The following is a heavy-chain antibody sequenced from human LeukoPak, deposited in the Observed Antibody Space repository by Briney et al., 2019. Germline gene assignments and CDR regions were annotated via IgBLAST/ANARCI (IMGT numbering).Heavy chain of an antibody. Sequence: GGSLRLSCAASGFTFSSYAMHWVRQAPGKGLEWVAVISYDGSNKYYADSVKGRFTISRDNSKNTLYLQMNSLRAEDTAVYYCARGLQDRLRGYYYMDVWGKGTTVTVSS. V-gene: IGHV3-30*04. J-gene: IGHJ6*03. CDR1: GFTFSSYA. CDR2: ISYDGSNK. CDR3: ARGLQDRLRGYYYMDV. D-gene: IGHD5-12*01.